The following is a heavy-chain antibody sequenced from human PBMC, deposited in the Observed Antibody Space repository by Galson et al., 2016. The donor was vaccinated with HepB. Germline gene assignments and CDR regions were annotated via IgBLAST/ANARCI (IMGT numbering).Heavy chain of an antibody. CDR1: GGTFSSYA. V-gene: IGHV1-69*06. D-gene: IGHD3-16*01. CDR2: VLPLFGTT. CDR3: ARFGDPQRHKPKPYWYLDL. J-gene: IGHJ2*01. Sequence: SVKVSCKASGGTFSSYAISWVRQAPGQGLEWMGGVLPLFGTTNYAQRFQGRVTITADKSTTKAYMELNSLTSADPAVYYCARFGDPQRHKPKPYWYLDLWGRGTLVTVSS.